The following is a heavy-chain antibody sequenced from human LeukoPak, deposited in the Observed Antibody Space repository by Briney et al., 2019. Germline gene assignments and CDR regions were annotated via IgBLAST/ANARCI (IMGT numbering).Heavy chain of an antibody. V-gene: IGHV3-48*04. CDR3: ARTTRNGYDY. CDR2: IAHDSTTI. D-gene: IGHD5-24*01. CDR1: GFTFRIYG. Sequence: GGSLRLSCAASGFTFRIYGMRWVRQAPGKGREWVSYIAHDSTTIFYADSVTGRFTMSRDNAMNSLFLQMNSLRPEDTAMYYCARTTRNGYDYWGPGTLGTVSS. J-gene: IGHJ4*02.